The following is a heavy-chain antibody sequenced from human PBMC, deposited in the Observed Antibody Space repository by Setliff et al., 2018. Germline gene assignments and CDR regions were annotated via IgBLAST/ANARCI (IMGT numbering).Heavy chain of an antibody. D-gene: IGHD5-12*01. CDR3: AGTPARGTTWLSPFDY. CDR2: IQSSGNT. J-gene: IGHJ4*02. V-gene: IGHV4-61*02. CDR1: GGSVGSGNFY. Sequence: PSETLSLTCTVSGGSVGSGNFYWSWIRQTAGKGLEWIGLIQSSGNTNYNPSLQSRVTTSIDTSKNQFSLKMTSVTAADTALYYCAGTPARGTTWLSPFDYWGQGTLVTVSS.